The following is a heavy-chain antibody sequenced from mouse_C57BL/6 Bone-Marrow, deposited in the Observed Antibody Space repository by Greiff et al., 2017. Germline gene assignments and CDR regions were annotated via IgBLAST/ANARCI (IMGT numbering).Heavy chain of an antibody. J-gene: IGHJ3*01. CDR3: ARRNDYDWFAY. Sequence: VQLQQSGPELVKPGASVKISCKASGYTFTDYYMNWVKQSHGKSLEWIGDINPNNGGTSYNQKFKGKATLTVDKSSSTADMELRSLTSEDSAVYYCARRNDYDWFAYWGQGTLVTVSA. CDR1: GYTFTDYY. CDR2: INPNNGGT. D-gene: IGHD2-4*01. V-gene: IGHV1-26*01.